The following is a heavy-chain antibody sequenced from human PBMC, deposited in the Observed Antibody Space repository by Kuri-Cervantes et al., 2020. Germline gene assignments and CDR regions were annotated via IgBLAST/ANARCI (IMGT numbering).Heavy chain of an antibody. CDR3: ARATLITQGWWRSYGYHGMDV. CDR2: ISWNSGSI. CDR1: GFTFDDYA. Sequence: GGSPRLSCAASGFTFDDYAMYWVRQAPRVSGISWNSGSIGYGDSVKGRFTISRDNTKNSLYLQMNSLRAEDTAVYYCARATLITQGWWRSYGYHGMDVWGQGTTVTVSS. D-gene: IGHD5-18*01. J-gene: IGHJ6*02. V-gene: IGHV3-9*01.